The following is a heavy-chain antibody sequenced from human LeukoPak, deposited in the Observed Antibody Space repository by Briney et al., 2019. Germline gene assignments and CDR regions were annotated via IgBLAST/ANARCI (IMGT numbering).Heavy chain of an antibody. V-gene: IGHV4-59*01. Sequence: SETLSLTCTVSGGAISSYSWSWVRQPPAKGLQWIADIYYGGSTKYNPSLKSRVTISVDRAKNQFSLKLNSATAADTAMYYCARINYGDYGSYYGMDVWGKGTTVTVSS. CDR1: GGAISSYS. CDR3: ARINYGDYGSYYGMDV. J-gene: IGHJ6*04. CDR2: IYYGGST. D-gene: IGHD4-17*01.